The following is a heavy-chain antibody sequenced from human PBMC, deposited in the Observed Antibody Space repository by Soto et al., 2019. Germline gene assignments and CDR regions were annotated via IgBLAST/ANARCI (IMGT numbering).Heavy chain of an antibody. CDR2: IYYSGST. D-gene: IGHD3-22*01. CDR1: GGSVSSGSYY. Sequence: SETLSLTCTVSGGSVSSGSYYWSWIRQPPGKGLEWIGYIYYSGSTNYNPSLKSRVTISVDTSKNQFSLKLSSVTAADTAVYYCARVRSSGYYNWFDPWGQGTLVTVPQ. J-gene: IGHJ5*02. V-gene: IGHV4-61*01. CDR3: ARVRSSGYYNWFDP.